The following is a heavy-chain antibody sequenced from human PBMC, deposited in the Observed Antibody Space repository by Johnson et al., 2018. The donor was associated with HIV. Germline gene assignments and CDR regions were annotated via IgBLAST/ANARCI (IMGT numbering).Heavy chain of an antibody. J-gene: IGHJ3*02. CDR3: ARDPDI. Sequence: QMQLVESGGGVVQPGRSLRLSCAASRFTFSSYAMHWVRQAPGKGLEWVAVISYDGSNKYYADSVKGRFTISRDNSKNTLYLQMNSLRAEDTAVYYCARDPDIWGQGTMVTVSS. V-gene: IGHV3-30*01. CDR2: ISYDGSNK. CDR1: RFTFSSYA.